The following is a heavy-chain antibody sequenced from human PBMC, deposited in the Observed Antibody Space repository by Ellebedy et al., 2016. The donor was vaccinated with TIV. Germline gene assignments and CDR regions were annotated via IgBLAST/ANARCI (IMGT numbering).Heavy chain of an antibody. CDR2: IIPIFGTA. Sequence: SVKVSXXASGGTFSSYAISWVRQAPGQGLEWMGGIIPIFGTANYAQKFQGRVTITADESTSTAYMELSSLRSEDTAVYYCARGRKGELSYGMDVWGQGTTVTVSS. J-gene: IGHJ6*02. D-gene: IGHD3-16*02. V-gene: IGHV1-69*13. CDR1: GGTFSSYA. CDR3: ARGRKGELSYGMDV.